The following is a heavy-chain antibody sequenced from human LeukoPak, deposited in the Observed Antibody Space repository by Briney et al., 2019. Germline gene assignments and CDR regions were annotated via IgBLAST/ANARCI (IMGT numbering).Heavy chain of an antibody. D-gene: IGHD6-13*01. CDR1: GFTFSSYS. J-gene: IGHJ5*02. V-gene: IGHV3-21*01. CDR2: ISSSSSYI. Sequence: PGGSLRLSCAASGFTFSSYSMNWVRQAPGKGLEWVSSISSSSSYIYYADSVKGRFTISRDNAKNSLYLQMNSLRAEDTAVYYCARNIKAAGAAAGGRLNWFDPWGQGTLVTVSS. CDR3: ARNIKAAGAAAGGRLNWFDP.